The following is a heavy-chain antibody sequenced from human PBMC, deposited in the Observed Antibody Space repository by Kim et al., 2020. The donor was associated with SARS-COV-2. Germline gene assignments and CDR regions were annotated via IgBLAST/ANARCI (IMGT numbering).Heavy chain of an antibody. D-gene: IGHD6-13*01. V-gene: IGHV3-64*01. CDR1: GFTFNNYA. Sequence: GGSLRLSCAASGFTFNNYAMHWVRQAPGKGLEYVSGIGSDGGNTYYGNSVKGRFTISRDDSKNTLYLQMGSLRPEDMAVYYCVRALRYSSPTDYWGQGTLVTVSS. CDR2: IGSDGGNT. J-gene: IGHJ4*02. CDR3: VRALRYSSPTDY.